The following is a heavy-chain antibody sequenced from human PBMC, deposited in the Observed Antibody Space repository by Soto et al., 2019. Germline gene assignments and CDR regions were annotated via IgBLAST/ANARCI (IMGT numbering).Heavy chain of an antibody. D-gene: IGHD6-6*01. J-gene: IGHJ6*02. CDR2: ISYDGSNK. CDR1: GFTFSSYA. CDR3: AREEKSQIAARPFGVVGMDV. Sequence: GGSLRLSCAASGFTFSSYAMHWVRQAPGKGLEWVAVISYDGSNKYYADSVKGRFTISRDNSKNTLYLQMNSLRAEDTAVYYCAREEKSQIAARPFGVVGMDVWGQGTTVTVSS. V-gene: IGHV3-30-3*01.